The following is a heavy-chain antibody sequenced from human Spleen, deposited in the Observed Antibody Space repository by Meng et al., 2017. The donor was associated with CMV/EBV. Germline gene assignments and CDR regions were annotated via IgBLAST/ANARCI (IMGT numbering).Heavy chain of an antibody. CDR3: ARVYYYDSSGYHYHFDY. J-gene: IGHJ4*02. CDR1: SVSSGSYY. V-gene: IGHV4-61*01. Sequence: SVSSGSYYWSWIRQPPGKGLEWIGYIYYSGSPNCSPSLKGRVTISVDTSKNQFSLKLSSVTAADTAVYYCARVYYYDSSGYHYHFDYWGQGTLVTVSS. CDR2: IYYSGSP. D-gene: IGHD3-22*01.